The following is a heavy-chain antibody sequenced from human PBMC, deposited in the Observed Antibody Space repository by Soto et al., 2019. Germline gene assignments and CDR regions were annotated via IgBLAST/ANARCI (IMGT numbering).Heavy chain of an antibody. V-gene: IGHV4-39*07. CDR3: AREYTYGSNFFDC. CDR1: GGSISGTTYF. CDR2: ISSSGST. D-gene: IGHD5-18*01. J-gene: IGHJ4*02. Sequence: QLQLQESGPGLVKPSETLSLTCAVSGGSISGTTYFWGWIRQPPGKGLEWIGSISSSGSTYNNPSLKSRVIISVDTSKNQFSLSLTSVTAADTAVYYCAREYTYGSNFFDCWGQGALVTVSS.